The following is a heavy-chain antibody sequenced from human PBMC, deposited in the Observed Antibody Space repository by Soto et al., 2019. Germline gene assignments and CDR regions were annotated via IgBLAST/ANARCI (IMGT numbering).Heavy chain of an antibody. V-gene: IGHV1-69*13. J-gene: IGHJ6*02. CDR2: IIPIFGTA. D-gene: IGHD2-2*01. CDR1: GGTCSMYA. CDR3: ARAVLGYCSSTSCYPHYYYYGMDV. Sequence: SVKVSGKSSGGTCSMYAISCVLQSRLQWREWMGGIIPIFGTANYAQKFQGRVTITADESTSTAYMELSSLRSEDTAVYYCARAVLGYCSSTSCYPHYYYYGMDVWGQGTTVTVSS.